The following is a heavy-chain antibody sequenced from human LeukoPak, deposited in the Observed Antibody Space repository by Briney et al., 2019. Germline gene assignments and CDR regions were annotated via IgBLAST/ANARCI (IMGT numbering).Heavy chain of an antibody. V-gene: IGHV1-2*02. CDR1: GYTFTGYY. Sequence: ASVSVSCKASGYTFTGYYMYWVRQAPGQGLEWMGFINPNSGGTVYAQKFQARVTMTRDTSISTAYMELSGLRSDDTAVYYCARRYDFWSGYATAFDYWGQGTLVTVSS. CDR3: ARRYDFWSGYATAFDY. D-gene: IGHD3/OR15-3a*01. CDR2: INPNSGGT. J-gene: IGHJ4*02.